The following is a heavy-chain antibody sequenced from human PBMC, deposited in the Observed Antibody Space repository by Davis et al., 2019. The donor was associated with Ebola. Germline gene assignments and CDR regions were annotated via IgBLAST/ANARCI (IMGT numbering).Heavy chain of an antibody. CDR1: GGTFSRHA. V-gene: IGHV1-69*13. J-gene: IGHJ4*02. Sequence: SVKVSCKASGGTFSRHAINWVRQAPGQGLEWMGRTSPIFGTTKYAQKFQGRITITADESTSTAYMELGSLRSEDTAVYYCATNLAVITFEGVLAPRFDYWGQGTLVTVSS. D-gene: IGHD3-16*02. CDR2: TSPIFGTT. CDR3: ATNLAVITFEGVLAPRFDY.